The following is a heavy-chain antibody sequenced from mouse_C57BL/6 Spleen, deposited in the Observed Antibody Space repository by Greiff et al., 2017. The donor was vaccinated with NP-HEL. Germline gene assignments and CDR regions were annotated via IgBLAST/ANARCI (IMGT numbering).Heavy chain of an antibody. V-gene: IGHV1-59*01. Sequence: VQLQQPGAVLVRPGTSVKLSCKASGYTFTGYCMTWVKQRPGQGLEWIGVINPSDSYTNYNQKFKGKATLTVDTSSSTAYMQLSSLTSEESAVYYSARRADYYGSTMDYWGQGTTLTVSS. D-gene: IGHD1-1*01. CDR1: GYTFTGYC. CDR3: ARRADYYGSTMDY. J-gene: IGHJ2*01. CDR2: INPSDSYT.